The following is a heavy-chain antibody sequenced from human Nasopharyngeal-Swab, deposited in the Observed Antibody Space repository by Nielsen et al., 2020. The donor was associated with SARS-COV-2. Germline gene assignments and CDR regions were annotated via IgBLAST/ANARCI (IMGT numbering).Heavy chain of an antibody. Sequence: GESLKISCAASGFTFSSYSMNWVRQAPGKGLEWVSSISSSSSYIYYADSVKGRFTISRDNAKNSLYLQMNSLRAEDTAVYYCARDRDGYNFKSTNDAFDIWGQGTMVTVSS. CDR3: ARDRDGYNFKSTNDAFDI. J-gene: IGHJ3*02. D-gene: IGHD5-24*01. CDR1: GFTFSSYS. V-gene: IGHV3-21*01. CDR2: ISSSSSYI.